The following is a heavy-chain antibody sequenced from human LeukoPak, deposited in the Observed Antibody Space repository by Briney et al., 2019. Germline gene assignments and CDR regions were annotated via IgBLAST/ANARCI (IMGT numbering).Heavy chain of an antibody. CDR2: ISYDGSNK. V-gene: IGHV3-30*03. CDR1: GFTFSSYG. CDR3: ARDGYCSSTSCYPRPYNWFDP. Sequence: GGSLRLSCAAYGFTFSSYGMHWVRQAPGRGLEWVAVISYDGSNKYYADSVKGRFTISRDNSKNTLYLQMNSLRAEDTAVYYCARDGYCSSTSCYPRPYNWFDPWGQGTLVTVSS. J-gene: IGHJ5*02. D-gene: IGHD2-2*03.